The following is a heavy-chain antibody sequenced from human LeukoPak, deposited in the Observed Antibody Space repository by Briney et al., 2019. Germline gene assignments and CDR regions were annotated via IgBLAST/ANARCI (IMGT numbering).Heavy chain of an antibody. D-gene: IGHD5-18*01. V-gene: IGHV1-69*05. CDR3: ARVVIGYGQIDY. J-gene: IGHJ4*02. Sequence: SVKVSCKASGGTFSSYAISWVRQAPGQGLEWMGRIIPIFGTANYAQKFQGRVTITTDESTSTAYMGLSSLRSEDTAVYYCARVVIGYGQIDYWGQGTLVTVSS. CDR2: IIPIFGTA. CDR1: GGTFSSYA.